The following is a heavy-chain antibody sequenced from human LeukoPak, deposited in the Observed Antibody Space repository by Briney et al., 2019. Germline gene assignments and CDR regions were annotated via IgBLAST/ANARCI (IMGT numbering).Heavy chain of an antibody. CDR3: ARASRSMVRGVISRSNCFDY. D-gene: IGHD3-10*01. J-gene: IGHJ4*02. CDR1: GGTFSSYA. CDR2: IIPTLGIA. V-gene: IGHV1-69*04. Sequence: GASVKVSCKASGGTFSSYAISWLGQPLGKGLDGLERIIPTLGIANYAQKFQGRVTITADKSTSTAYMELSSLRSEDTAVYYCARASRSMVRGVISRSNCFDYWGQGTLVTVSS.